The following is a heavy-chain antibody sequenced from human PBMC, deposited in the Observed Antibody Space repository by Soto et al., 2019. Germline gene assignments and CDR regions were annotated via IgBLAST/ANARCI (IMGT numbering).Heavy chain of an antibody. J-gene: IGHJ6*02. Sequence: PGGSLRLSCAASGFTFSSYWMHWVRQAPGQGLVWVSRINSDESTTNYADSVKGRFTISRDNAKNTLYLQMNSLRAEDTAVYYCARGVRNYYGVDVWCQGTMVTVSS. V-gene: IGHV3-74*01. CDR3: ARGVRNYYGVDV. CDR1: GFTFSSYW. CDR2: INSDESTT.